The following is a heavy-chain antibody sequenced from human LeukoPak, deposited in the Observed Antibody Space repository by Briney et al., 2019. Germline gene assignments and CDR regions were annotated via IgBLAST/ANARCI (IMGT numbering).Heavy chain of an antibody. Sequence: SETLSLTCTVSGGSISSYYWSWIRQPPGKGLEWIGHIYYSGSTNYNPSLKSRVTISVDTSKNQFSLKLSSVTAADTAVYYCASENWNDGAFDIWGQGTMVTVSS. CDR3: ASENWNDGAFDI. J-gene: IGHJ3*02. V-gene: IGHV4-59*08. CDR1: GGSISSYY. CDR2: IYYSGST. D-gene: IGHD1-1*01.